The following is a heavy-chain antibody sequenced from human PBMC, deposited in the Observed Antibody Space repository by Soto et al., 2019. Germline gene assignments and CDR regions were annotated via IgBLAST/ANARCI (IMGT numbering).Heavy chain of an antibody. V-gene: IGHV4-34*01. CDR1: GGSFSGYY. Sequence: SETLSLTCAVYGGSFSGYYWSWIRQPPGKGLEWIGEINHSGSTNYNPSLKSRVTISVDTSKNQFSLKLSSVTAADTAVYYCANLQMARDNYDILARYYNVGKDVWGQGTTVTVSS. CDR3: ANLQMARDNYDILARYYNVGKDV. J-gene: IGHJ6*02. D-gene: IGHD3-9*01. CDR2: INHSGST.